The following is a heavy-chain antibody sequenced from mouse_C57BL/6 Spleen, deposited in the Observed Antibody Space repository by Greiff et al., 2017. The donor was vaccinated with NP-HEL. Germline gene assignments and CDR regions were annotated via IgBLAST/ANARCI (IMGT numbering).Heavy chain of an antibody. D-gene: IGHD3-2*02. CDR2: IYPGSGST. V-gene: IGHV1-55*01. CDR3: ARGGSSGKGGCAY. Sequence: QVQLQQPGAELVKPGASVKMSCKASGYTFTSYWITWVKQRPGQGLEWIGDIYPGSGSTNYNEKFKIKATLTVDTSSSTAYMQLSSLTSEDCAVYYCARGGSSGKGGCAYWGQGTLVTVSA. CDR1: GYTFTSYW. J-gene: IGHJ3*01.